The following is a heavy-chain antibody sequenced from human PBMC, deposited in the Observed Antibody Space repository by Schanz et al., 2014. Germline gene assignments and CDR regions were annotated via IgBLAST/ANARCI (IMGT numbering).Heavy chain of an antibody. CDR2: INGNGGIT. CDR1: GVTFSSYA. Sequence: EVRLVESGGGLVQPGGSLRLSCAASGVTFSSYAMSWVRQAPGKGLEWVSAINGNGGITYYADSVKGRFTISRDNSNNTVYLQMNTLRAEDTAVYYCAREDCSATSCYFRYWGQGTLVTVSS. J-gene: IGHJ4*02. CDR3: AREDCSATSCYFRY. V-gene: IGHV3-23*04. D-gene: IGHD2-21*01.